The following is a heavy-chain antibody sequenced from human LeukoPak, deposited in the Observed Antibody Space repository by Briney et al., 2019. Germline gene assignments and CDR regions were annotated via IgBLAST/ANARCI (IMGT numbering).Heavy chain of an antibody. D-gene: IGHD3-10*01. V-gene: IGHV3-23*01. CDR3: AKYYGSGPNTRGMAFHI. Sequence: GGSLRLSCAASGFTFSSYGMSWVRQAPGKGLEWVSAISGSGGSTYYADSVKGRFTISRDNSKNTLYLQMNSLRAEDTAVYYCAKYYGSGPNTRGMAFHIWGQGTLVTVSS. J-gene: IGHJ3*02. CDR2: ISGSGGST. CDR1: GFTFSSYG.